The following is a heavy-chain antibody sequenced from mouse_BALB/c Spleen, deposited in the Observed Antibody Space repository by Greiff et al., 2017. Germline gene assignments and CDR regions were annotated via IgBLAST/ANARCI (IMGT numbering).Heavy chain of an antibody. D-gene: IGHD1-1*01. CDR3: AYGSTYFDY. Sequence: EVNLVESGGGLVKPGGSLKLSCAASGFTFSSYAMSWVRQTPEKRLEWVATISSGGSYTYYPDSVKGRFTISRDNAKNTLYLQMSSLRSEDTAMYYCAYGSTYFDYWGQGTTLTVSS. CDR1: GFTFSSYA. J-gene: IGHJ2*01. CDR2: ISSGGSYT. V-gene: IGHV5-9-3*01.